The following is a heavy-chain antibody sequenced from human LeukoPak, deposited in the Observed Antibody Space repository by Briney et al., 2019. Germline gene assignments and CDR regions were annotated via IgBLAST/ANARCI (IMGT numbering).Heavy chain of an antibody. Sequence: GGSLRLSCAASGFTFGSYAMSWVRQAPGKGLEWVSAISGSGGSTYYADSVKGRFTISRDNSKNTLYLQMNSLRAEDTAVYYCAKDSHYYDILTGSDYWGQGTLVTVSS. J-gene: IGHJ4*02. CDR1: GFTFGSYA. V-gene: IGHV3-23*01. CDR2: ISGSGGST. D-gene: IGHD3-9*01. CDR3: AKDSHYYDILTGSDY.